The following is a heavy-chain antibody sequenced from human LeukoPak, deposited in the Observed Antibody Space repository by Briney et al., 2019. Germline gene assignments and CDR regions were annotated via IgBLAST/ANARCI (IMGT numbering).Heavy chain of an antibody. D-gene: IGHD4-17*01. CDR3: ASDDDYGRTLDY. J-gene: IGHJ4*02. V-gene: IGHV3-66*01. CDR1: GFTVSSNY. Sequence: PGGSLRLSCAASGFTVSSNYMSWVRQAPGKGLEWVSVIYSDGTTYYADSVKGRFAISRDNSKNTLYLQMNSLRAEDTAVYYCASDDDYGRTLDYWGEGTLVTVSS. CDR2: IYSDGTT.